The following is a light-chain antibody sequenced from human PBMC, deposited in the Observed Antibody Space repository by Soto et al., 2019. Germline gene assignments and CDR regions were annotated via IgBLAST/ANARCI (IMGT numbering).Light chain of an antibody. CDR1: QSLRSSY. V-gene: IGKV3-20*01. CDR2: GAS. Sequence: PGERATLSCWASQSLRSSYLAWYQRKPGQAPRLLMFGASRRATGIPDRFNGSGSGTDFILTISRLEPEDVAVYYCQQHGTSPNTFGQGTVLEIK. J-gene: IGKJ2*01. CDR3: QQHGTSPNT.